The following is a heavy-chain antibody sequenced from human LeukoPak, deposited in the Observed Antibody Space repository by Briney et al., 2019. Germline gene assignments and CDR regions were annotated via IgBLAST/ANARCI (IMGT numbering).Heavy chain of an antibody. CDR2: ISTYNRYT. D-gene: IGHD6-6*01. V-gene: IGHV1-18*01. CDR1: GYTFTSYD. Sequence: GASVKVSCKASGYTFTSYDINWVRQAPGQGLEWMGWISTYNRYTNYAQKLQGRVTMTTDTSTNTAYMELSSLRSEDTAVYYCARDSVSYSNSSEFDWGQGTLVSVSS. J-gene: IGHJ4*02. CDR3: ARDSVSYSNSSEFD.